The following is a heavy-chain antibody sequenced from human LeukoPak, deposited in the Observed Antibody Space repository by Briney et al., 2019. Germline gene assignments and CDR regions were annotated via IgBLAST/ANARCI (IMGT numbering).Heavy chain of an antibody. Sequence: PSETLSLTCTVSGDSISSYYWSWLRQPPGKGLQWIGYISHSGSTKYNPSLKSRVTISIDTSKNQFSLKVRSVTAADTAVYYCARSYGSGSYFDSWGQGTLVTVSS. CDR1: GDSISSYY. CDR3: ARSYGSGSYFDS. J-gene: IGHJ4*02. V-gene: IGHV4-59*01. D-gene: IGHD3-10*01. CDR2: ISHSGST.